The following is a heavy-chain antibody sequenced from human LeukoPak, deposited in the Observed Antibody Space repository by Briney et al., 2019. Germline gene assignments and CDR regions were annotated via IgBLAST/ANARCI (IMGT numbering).Heavy chain of an antibody. Sequence: SVKVSCKASGGTFSSYAISWVRQAPGQGLEWMGGIIPIFGTANYAQKFQGRVTITADESTSTAYMELSSLRSEDTAVYYCVRTGAVAGYYFDYWGQGTLVTVSS. CDR2: IIPIFGTA. V-gene: IGHV1-69*01. J-gene: IGHJ4*02. D-gene: IGHD6-19*01. CDR3: VRTGAVAGYYFDY. CDR1: GGTFSSYA.